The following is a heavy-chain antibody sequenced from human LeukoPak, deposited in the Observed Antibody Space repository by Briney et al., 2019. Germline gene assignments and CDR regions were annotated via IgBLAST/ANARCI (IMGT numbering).Heavy chain of an antibody. Sequence: PSETLSLTCTVSAGSISSSSYYWGWLRQPPGKGLEWIGSIYYSGSTYYNPSLKSRVTISVDTSKNQFSLKLSSVTAADTAVYYCARDREYYYGSGSLGGFDYWGQGTLVTVSS. D-gene: IGHD3-10*01. CDR3: ARDREYYYGSGSLGGFDY. CDR2: IYYSGST. V-gene: IGHV4-39*02. J-gene: IGHJ4*02. CDR1: AGSISSSSYY.